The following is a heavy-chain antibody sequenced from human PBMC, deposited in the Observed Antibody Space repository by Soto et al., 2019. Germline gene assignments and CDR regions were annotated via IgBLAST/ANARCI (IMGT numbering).Heavy chain of an antibody. CDR2: MNPNSGNT. CDR1: GYTFTSYD. Sequence: GASVKVSCKASGYTFTSYDINWVRQATGQGLGWMGWMNPNSGNTGYAQKFQGRVTMTRNTSISTAYMELSSLRSEDTAVYYCARGLLGDYGDYVWGQGTLVTVSS. D-gene: IGHD4-17*01. V-gene: IGHV1-8*01. CDR3: ARGLLGDYGDYV. J-gene: IGHJ4*02.